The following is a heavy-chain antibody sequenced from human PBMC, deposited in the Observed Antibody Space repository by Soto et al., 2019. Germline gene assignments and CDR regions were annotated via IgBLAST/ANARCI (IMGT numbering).Heavy chain of an antibody. V-gene: IGHV3-11*01. Sequence: QVQLVESGGGLVKPGGSLRLSCAASGFTFSDYYMSWIRQAPGKGLEWVSYISSSGSTIYYADSVKGRFTISRDNAKNSLYLQMNNLRAEDTAVYYCARDRAPTYYDFWSGSYYFDYWGQGTLVTVSS. D-gene: IGHD3-3*01. J-gene: IGHJ4*02. CDR2: ISSSGSTI. CDR1: GFTFSDYY. CDR3: ARDRAPTYYDFWSGSYYFDY.